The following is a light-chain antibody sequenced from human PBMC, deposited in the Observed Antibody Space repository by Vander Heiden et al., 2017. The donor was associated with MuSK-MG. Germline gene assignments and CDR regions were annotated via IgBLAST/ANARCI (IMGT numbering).Light chain of an antibody. CDR1: QSISRW. CDR2: DAS. CDR3: QQNKSYSMCT. Sequence: DIQMTQSPSTLSASVGDRVTITCRASQSISRWLAWYQQKPGKAPKLLISDASNLESGVPSRFSGSGYGTEFTLTISSRQPDDFAPYYCQQNKSYSMCTFGQGTKMEIK. V-gene: IGKV1-5*01. J-gene: IGKJ2*02.